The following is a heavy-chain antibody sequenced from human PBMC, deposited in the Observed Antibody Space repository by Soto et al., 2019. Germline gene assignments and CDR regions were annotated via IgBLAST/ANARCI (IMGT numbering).Heavy chain of an antibody. J-gene: IGHJ4*02. CDR3: AHRVLRRVFVLVTTTAIYFDF. CDR1: GFSLTTSGVG. D-gene: IGHD3-3*01. V-gene: IGHV2-5*02. Sequence: QITLNESGPTQVKPRQTLTLTCTFSGFSLTTSGVGVGWIRQSPGKAPEWLALIYWDDDKRYSPSLKSRLTITKDYSKNQVVLTMPDLDAADTATYYCAHRVLRRVFVLVTTTAIYFDFWGKGTPVAVSS. CDR2: IYWDDDK.